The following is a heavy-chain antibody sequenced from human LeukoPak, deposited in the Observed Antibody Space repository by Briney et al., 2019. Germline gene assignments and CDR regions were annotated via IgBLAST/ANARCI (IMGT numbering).Heavy chain of an antibody. CDR1: GGSFSGYY. CDR2: INHSGST. D-gene: IGHD2-2*01. CDR3: ARDISLGYCSSTSCVMGAFDI. V-gene: IGHV4-34*01. Sequence: SETLSLTCAVYGGSFSGYYWSWIRQPPGKGLEWIGEINHSGSTNYNPSLKSRVTISVDTSKNQFSLKLSSVTAADTAVYYCARDISLGYCSSTSCVMGAFDIWGQGTMVTVSS. J-gene: IGHJ3*02.